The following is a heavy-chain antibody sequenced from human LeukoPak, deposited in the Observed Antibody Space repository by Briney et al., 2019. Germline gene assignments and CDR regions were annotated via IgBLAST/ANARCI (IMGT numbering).Heavy chain of an antibody. Sequence: GASVKVSCKASGGTFSSYAISWVRQAPGQGLGWMGGIIPIFGTANYAQKFQGRVTITADESTSTAYMELSSLRSEDTAVYYCARSGILYDYVWGSYRPTSFDYWGQGTLVTVSS. CDR2: IIPIFGTA. V-gene: IGHV1-69*13. D-gene: IGHD3-16*02. CDR1: GGTFSSYA. J-gene: IGHJ4*02. CDR3: ARSGILYDYVWGSYRPTSFDY.